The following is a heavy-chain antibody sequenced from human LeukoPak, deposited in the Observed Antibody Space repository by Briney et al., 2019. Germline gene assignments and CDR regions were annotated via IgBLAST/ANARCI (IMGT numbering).Heavy chain of an antibody. V-gene: IGHV4-34*01. J-gene: IGHJ6*03. D-gene: IGHD5-24*01. CDR3: ARNSNGYNWRRGRPIDQGYYYYYMDV. Sequence: KPSETLSLTCAVYGGSFSGYYWSWIRQPPGKGLEWSGEINHSGSTNYNPSLKSRVTISVDTSKNQFSLKLSSVTAADTAVYYCARNSNGYNWRRGRPIDQGYYYYYMDVWGKGTTVTVSS. CDR1: GGSFSGYY. CDR2: INHSGST.